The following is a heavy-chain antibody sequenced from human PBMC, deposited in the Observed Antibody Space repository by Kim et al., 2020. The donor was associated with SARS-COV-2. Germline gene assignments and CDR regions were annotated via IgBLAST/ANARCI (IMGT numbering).Heavy chain of an antibody. J-gene: IGHJ6*02. D-gene: IGHD3-16*01. Sequence: SETLSLTCSVSGGSISFYYCSWIRQPPGKGLEWIGHMSFTGTASYSPSLKVRVTMSVATSHNHFSLSLSSLTAADTAVYSCAKPLGGQYLYGLGAWGRGTTVTVS. V-gene: IGHV4-59*08. CDR3: AKPLGGQYLYGLGA. CDR1: GGSISFYY. CDR2: MSFTGTA.